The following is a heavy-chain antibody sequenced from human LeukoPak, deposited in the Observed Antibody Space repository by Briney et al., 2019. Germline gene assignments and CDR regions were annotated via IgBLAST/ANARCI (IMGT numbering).Heavy chain of an antibody. CDR2: ISSSSSYI. J-gene: IGHJ3*02. V-gene: IGHV3-21*01. CDR1: GFTFSSYS. CDR3: VRVGSRIDLAFDI. D-gene: IGHD1-1*01. Sequence: GGSLRLSCAASGFTFSSYSMNWVRQAPGKGLEWVSSISSSSSYIYYADSVKGRFTISRDNAKNSLYLQMNSLRAEDTAVYYCVRVGSRIDLAFDIWGQGTMVTVSS.